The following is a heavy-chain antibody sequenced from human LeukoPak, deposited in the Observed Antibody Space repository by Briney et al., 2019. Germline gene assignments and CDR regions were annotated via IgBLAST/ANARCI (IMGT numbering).Heavy chain of an antibody. J-gene: IGHJ4*02. D-gene: IGHD3-16*02. CDR3: ARVYDYVWGSYLPSDY. CDR1: GYTFTSYY. V-gene: IGHV1-46*01. CDR2: INPSGGST. Sequence: ASVKVSCKASGYTFTSYYMHWVRQAPGQGLEWMGIINPSGGSTSYAQKFQGRVTMTRDTSTSTVYMELRSLRSDDTAVYYCARVYDYVWGSYLPSDYWGQGTLVTVSS.